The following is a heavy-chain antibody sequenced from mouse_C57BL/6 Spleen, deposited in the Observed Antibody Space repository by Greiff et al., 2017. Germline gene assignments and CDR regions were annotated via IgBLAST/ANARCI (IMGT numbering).Heavy chain of an antibody. Sequence: VQLQQSVAELVRPGASVKLSCTASGFNIKNTYMHWVKQRPEQGLEWIGRIDPANGNTKYAPKFQGKATITADTSSNTAYLQLSSLTSEDTAIYYCALYYGSSLGPAWFAYWGQGTLVTVSA. D-gene: IGHD1-1*01. J-gene: IGHJ3*01. CDR3: ALYYGSSLGPAWFAY. V-gene: IGHV14-3*01. CDR2: IDPANGNT. CDR1: GFNIKNTY.